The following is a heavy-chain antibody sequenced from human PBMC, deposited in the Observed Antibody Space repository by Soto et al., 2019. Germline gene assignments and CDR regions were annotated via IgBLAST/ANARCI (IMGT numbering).Heavy chain of an antibody. CDR3: ARCVNYYARGVGWIDP. V-gene: IGHV3-33*01. CDR1: GFTFSGFA. J-gene: IGHJ5*02. CDR2: IWYDGSDK. D-gene: IGHD3-22*01. Sequence: QVQLVESGGGVVQPGTSLRLSCVASGFTFSGFAMHWVRQAPGKGLEWVAIIWYDGSDKYYADSVKGRFTISRGNSMSTLFLDMESLRAEDTAVYYCARCVNYYARGVGWIDPWCQGTLVTVSS.